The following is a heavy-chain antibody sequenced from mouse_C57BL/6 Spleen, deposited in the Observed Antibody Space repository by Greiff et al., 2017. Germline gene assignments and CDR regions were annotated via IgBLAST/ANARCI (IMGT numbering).Heavy chain of an antibody. CDR2: IRSKSNNYAT. Sequence: EVHLVESGGGLVQPKGSLKLSCAASGFSFNTYAMNWVRQAPGKGLEWVARIRSKSNNYATYYADSVKDRFTISRDDSESMLDLQMNNLKTEDTAMYYCVRQGTTDGVDYWGQGTSVTVSS. J-gene: IGHJ4*01. CDR3: VRQGTTDGVDY. CDR1: GFSFNTYA. V-gene: IGHV10-1*01. D-gene: IGHD1-1*01.